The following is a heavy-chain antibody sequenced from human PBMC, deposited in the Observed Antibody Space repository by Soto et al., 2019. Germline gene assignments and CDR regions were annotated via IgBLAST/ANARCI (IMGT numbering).Heavy chain of an antibody. D-gene: IGHD5-18*01. CDR2: ISPNGGST. CDR3: AKDKRRWGYGYDAFDL. CDR1: GFTLRNDP. V-gene: IGHV3-64*04. J-gene: IGHJ3*01. Sequence: GGSLRLSCSASGFTLRNDPVHWVRQAPGKGLEFVSTISPNGGSTYYGDSVEGRFTISRDNSKNTLYLQMDSLRAEDTAVYYCAKDKRRWGYGYDAFDLWGKGTMVTVSS.